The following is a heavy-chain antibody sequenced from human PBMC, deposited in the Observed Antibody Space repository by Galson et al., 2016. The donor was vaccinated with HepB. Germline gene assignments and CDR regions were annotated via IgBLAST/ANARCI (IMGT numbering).Heavy chain of an antibody. Sequence: ETLSLTCTVSGGSISSSSYYWDWIRQPPGKGLEWIGSIYYSENTYYNPSLKSRLTISVDTSKNQFSLSLSSVTAADTAVYFCARDQIAARLTVRSGFDYWGQGILVTVSS. V-gene: IGHV4-39*07. CDR3: ARDQIAARLTVRSGFDY. CDR2: IYYSENT. CDR1: GGSISSSSYY. D-gene: IGHD6-6*01. J-gene: IGHJ4*02.